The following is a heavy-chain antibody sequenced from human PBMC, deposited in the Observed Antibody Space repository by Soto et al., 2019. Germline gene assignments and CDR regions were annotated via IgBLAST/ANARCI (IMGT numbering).Heavy chain of an antibody. CDR1: GYTFTSYG. Sequence: QVQLVQSGAEVKKPGASVKVSCKASGYTFTSYGISWVRQAPGQGLEWMGWISAYNGNTNYAQKLQGRVTMTTDTATSTAYREVRSLRSDDTAVYYCARTGVTPNYYYYGMDVWGQGTTVTVSS. J-gene: IGHJ6*02. V-gene: IGHV1-18*01. CDR2: ISAYNGNT. CDR3: ARTGVTPNYYYYGMDV.